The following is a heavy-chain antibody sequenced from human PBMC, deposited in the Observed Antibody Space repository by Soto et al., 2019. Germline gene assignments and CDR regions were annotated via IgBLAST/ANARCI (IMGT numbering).Heavy chain of an antibody. CDR3: ARGSNRNSNWFDP. CDR1: GYTFTNYY. J-gene: IGHJ5*02. D-gene: IGHD1-1*01. V-gene: IGHV1-2*02. Sequence: QVQLVQSGAEVKRPGASVKVSCKTSGYTFTNYYIHWVRQAPGQGLECMGWINPSSGGTMFAQKFRGRVTMTRDTSITTVYMELTSLTSDDTAVYYCARGSNRNSNWFDPWGQGTLVTVSS. CDR2: INPSSGGT.